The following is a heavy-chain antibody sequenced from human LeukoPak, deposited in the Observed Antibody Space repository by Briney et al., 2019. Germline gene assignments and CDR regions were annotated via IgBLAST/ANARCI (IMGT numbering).Heavy chain of an antibody. J-gene: IGHJ4*02. CDR3: ASGVVTAYFDY. CDR1: GGSISSYY. Sequence: SETLSLTCTVSGGSISSYYWSWTRQPPGKGLEWIGYIYYSGSTNYNPSLKSRVTISVDTSKNQFSLKLSSVTAADTAVYYCASGVVTAYFDYWGQGTLVTVSS. V-gene: IGHV4-59*08. D-gene: IGHD2-21*02. CDR2: IYYSGST.